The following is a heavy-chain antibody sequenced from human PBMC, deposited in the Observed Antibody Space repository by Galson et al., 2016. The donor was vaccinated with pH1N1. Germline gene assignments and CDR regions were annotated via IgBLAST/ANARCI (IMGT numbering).Heavy chain of an antibody. CDR3: ARVRSHEAMSGTLLY. V-gene: IGHV1-8*01. J-gene: IGHJ4*02. D-gene: IGHD2-15*01. CDR1: EYSFTSYD. Sequence: SVKVSCKASEYSFTSYDINWVRQATGQGPEWMGWMNPYSGATGYSEKFQGRVTITADKSTTTVYMHLTSLRPEDTAVYYCARVRSHEAMSGTLLYWGQGTLVTVSS. CDR2: MNPYSGAT.